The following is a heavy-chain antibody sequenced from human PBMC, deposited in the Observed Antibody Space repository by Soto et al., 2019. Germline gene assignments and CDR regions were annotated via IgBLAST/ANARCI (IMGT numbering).Heavy chain of an antibody. Sequence: SVKVSCKASGGTFSSYRFNWVRQARGQGLEWLGGIVPIYRTADYAQKFQGRVTITADESTRTVYMELSSLKSQDTALYYCARDPGAKLSSSWGQGTLVTVSS. J-gene: IGHJ4*02. CDR1: GGTFSSYR. V-gene: IGHV1-69*13. CDR2: IVPIYRTA. CDR3: ARDPGAKLSSS. D-gene: IGHD6-13*01.